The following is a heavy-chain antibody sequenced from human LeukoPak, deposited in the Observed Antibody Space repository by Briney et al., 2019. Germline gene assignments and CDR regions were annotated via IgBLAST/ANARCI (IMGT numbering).Heavy chain of an antibody. J-gene: IGHJ4*02. CDR1: GFTFSSYS. CDR2: ISSSSSYI. D-gene: IGHD6-6*01. V-gene: IGHV3-21*01. Sequence: GGSLRLSCAASGFTFSSYSINWVRQAPGKGLEWVSSISSSSSYIYYADSVKGRFTISRDNARNSLYLQMNSLRAEDTAVYYCARDSIAARPVDYWGQGTLVTVSS. CDR3: ARDSIAARPVDY.